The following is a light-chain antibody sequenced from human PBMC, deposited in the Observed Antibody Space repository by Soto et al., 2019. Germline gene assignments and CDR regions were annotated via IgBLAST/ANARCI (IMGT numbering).Light chain of an antibody. CDR3: QQYTGPPTT. Sequence: EIVMTQSPATLSVSPGERVTLSCRASQSISNNLAWYQQKPGQAPRLLIFDASTRATGIPARFSGSGSGTKFTLTITRLEPEDSAVYFCQQYTGPPTTFGQGTRLEIK. CDR1: QSISNN. J-gene: IGKJ5*01. V-gene: IGKV3-15*01. CDR2: DAS.